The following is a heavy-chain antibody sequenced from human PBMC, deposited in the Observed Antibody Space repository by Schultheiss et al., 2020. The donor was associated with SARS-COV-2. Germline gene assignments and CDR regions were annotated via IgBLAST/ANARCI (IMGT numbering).Heavy chain of an antibody. CDR2: INPSGGST. V-gene: IGHV1-46*01. CDR3: AREHRRGYSYGYYGMDV. Sequence: ASVKVSCKASGYTFTSYYMHWVRQAPGQGLEWMGIINPSGGSTSYAQKFQGRVTMTRDTSTSTVYMELSSLRSEDTAVYYCAREHRRGYSYGYYGMDVWGQGTTVTVSS. CDR1: GYTFTSYY. J-gene: IGHJ6*02. D-gene: IGHD5-18*01.